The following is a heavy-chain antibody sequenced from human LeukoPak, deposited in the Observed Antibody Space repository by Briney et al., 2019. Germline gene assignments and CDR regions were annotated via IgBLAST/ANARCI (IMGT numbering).Heavy chain of an antibody. Sequence: GGSLRLYCAASGFTVSSNYMSWVRQAPGKGLEWVSVIYSAGTTYSADSVKGRFTISRDNSENTLYLQMNSLRAEDTAVYYCARGLVVAAAGASDAFDIWGQGTMVTVSS. CDR2: IYSAGTT. J-gene: IGHJ3*02. D-gene: IGHD6-13*01. CDR1: GFTVSSNY. CDR3: ARGLVVAAAGASDAFDI. V-gene: IGHV3-53*01.